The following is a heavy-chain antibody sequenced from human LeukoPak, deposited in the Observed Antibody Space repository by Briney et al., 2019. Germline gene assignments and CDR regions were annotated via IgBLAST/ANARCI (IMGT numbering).Heavy chain of an antibody. CDR2: IHYTGTT. D-gene: IGHD2-8*01. V-gene: IGHV4-59*08. Sequence: SSETLSLTCIVSGGSINSHYWSWIRQPPGKGLEWIGDIHYTGTTKYNPSVKSRVTISIDTSKNQFSLELSSVTATDTAVYFCARLMVYGYFDFWGQGTLVTVSS. J-gene: IGHJ4*02. CDR1: GGSINSHY. CDR3: ARLMVYGYFDF.